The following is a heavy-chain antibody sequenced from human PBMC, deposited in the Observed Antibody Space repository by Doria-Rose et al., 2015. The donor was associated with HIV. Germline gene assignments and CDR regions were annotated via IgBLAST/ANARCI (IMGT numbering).Heavy chain of an antibody. Sequence: QVQPVQSGAEVKKPGASVTVSCKTSGYTFSAYAIHWVRQAPGQRLEWMGWLNVGNGYTRYSRKFQDRVTITSDTSANTGYMALSSLRSEDTAVYYCARIHSLSSSSLAHWGQGTPVTVST. J-gene: IGHJ4*02. V-gene: IGHV1-3*01. CDR1: GYTFSAYA. CDR2: LNVGNGYT. CDR3: ARIHSLSSSSLAH. D-gene: IGHD6-13*01.